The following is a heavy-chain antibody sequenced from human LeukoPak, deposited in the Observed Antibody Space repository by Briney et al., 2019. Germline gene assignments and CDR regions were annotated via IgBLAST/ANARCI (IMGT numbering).Heavy chain of an antibody. CDR1: GFTFTNHN. J-gene: IGHJ3*02. Sequence: GGSLRLSCAASGFTFTNHNMNWVRQAPGKGLEWVSSISSTSSYIYYAGSVKGRFTISRDNAKNSLYLQMNSLRAEDTAVYYCARRAGSDAFDIWGQGTMVTVSS. CDR3: ARRAGSDAFDI. V-gene: IGHV3-21*01. D-gene: IGHD3-10*01. CDR2: ISSTSSYI.